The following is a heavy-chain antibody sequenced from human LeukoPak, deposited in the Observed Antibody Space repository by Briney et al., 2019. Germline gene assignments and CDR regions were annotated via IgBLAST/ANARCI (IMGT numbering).Heavy chain of an antibody. V-gene: IGHV3-7*01. Sequence: GGSLRLSCAASGFTFSSYWMSWVRQAPGKGLEWVANIKQDGSEKYYVDSVKGRFTISRDNAKNSLYLQMNSLRAEDTAVYYCARDERFLEWLLSPYYYYGMDVWGQGTTVTVSS. CDR1: GFTFSSYW. D-gene: IGHD3-3*01. J-gene: IGHJ6*02. CDR3: ARDERFLEWLLSPYYYYGMDV. CDR2: IKQDGSEK.